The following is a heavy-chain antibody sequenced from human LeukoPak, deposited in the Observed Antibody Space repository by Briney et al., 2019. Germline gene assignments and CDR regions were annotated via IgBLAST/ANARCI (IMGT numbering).Heavy chain of an antibody. Sequence: PGGSLRLSCAASGFTFSSYWMSWVRQTPGKGLEWVANIKQDESEKYYVDTVKGRFTISRDNAKNTLYLQMNSLRAEDTAVYYCARLYGGYGDYYFDYWGQGTLVTVSS. V-gene: IGHV3-7*02. CDR1: GFTFSSYW. CDR2: IKQDESEK. J-gene: IGHJ4*02. CDR3: ARLYGGYGDYYFDY. D-gene: IGHD4-17*01.